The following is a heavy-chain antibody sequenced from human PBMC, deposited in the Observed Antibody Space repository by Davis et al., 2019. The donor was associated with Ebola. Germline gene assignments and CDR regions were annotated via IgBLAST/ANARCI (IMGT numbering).Heavy chain of an antibody. CDR1: GFTFSSYS. Sequence: MPGGSLRLSCAASGFTFSSYSMNWIRQPPGKGLEWIGEINHSGSTNYNPSLKSRVTISVDTSKNQFSLKLSSVTAADTAVYYCARGPTYYYGSGSYPVLLSHISFDYWGQGTLVTVSS. CDR2: INHSGST. D-gene: IGHD3-10*01. J-gene: IGHJ4*02. V-gene: IGHV4-34*01. CDR3: ARGPTYYYGSGSYPVLLSHISFDY.